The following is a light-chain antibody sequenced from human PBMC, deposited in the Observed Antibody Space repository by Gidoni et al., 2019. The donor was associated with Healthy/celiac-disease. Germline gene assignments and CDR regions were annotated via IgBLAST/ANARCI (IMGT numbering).Light chain of an antibody. CDR3: QQRSNWPLT. CDR1: QRVSSY. J-gene: IGKJ4*01. Sequence: EIVLTQSPATLSLSPGERATLSCRASQRVSSYLAWYQQKPGQAPRLLIYDASNRATCIPARFSGSGSWTDFTLTISSLEPEDFAVYYCQQRSNWPLTFGGGTKVEIK. CDR2: DAS. V-gene: IGKV3-11*01.